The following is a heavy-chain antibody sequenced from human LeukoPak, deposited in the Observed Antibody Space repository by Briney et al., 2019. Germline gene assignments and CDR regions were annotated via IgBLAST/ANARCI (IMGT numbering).Heavy chain of an antibody. D-gene: IGHD6-13*01. CDR2: IWYDGSNK. Sequence: GGSLRLSCAASGFTFSSYGMHWVRQAPGKGLEWVAVIWYDGSNKYYADSVKGRFTISRDNSKNTLYLQMNSLRAEDTAVYYCARDRTSGIAAAGTWGYWGQGTLVTVSS. V-gene: IGHV3-33*08. J-gene: IGHJ4*02. CDR1: GFTFSSYG. CDR3: ARDRTSGIAAAGTWGY.